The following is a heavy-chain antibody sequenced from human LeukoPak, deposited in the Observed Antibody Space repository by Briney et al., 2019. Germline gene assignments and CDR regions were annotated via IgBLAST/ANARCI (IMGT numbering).Heavy chain of an antibody. V-gene: IGHV3-49*04. CDR2: IRSKAYGGTT. CDR3: TRVPFGYYFDY. CDR1: GFTSGDYA. J-gene: IGHJ4*02. D-gene: IGHD3-16*01. Sequence: GGSLRLSCTASGFTSGDYAMSWVRQAPEGGRGWVGFIRSKAYGGTTEYAASVKGRFTISRDDSKSIAYLQMNSLKTEDTAVYYCTRVPFGYYFDYWGQGTLVTVSS.